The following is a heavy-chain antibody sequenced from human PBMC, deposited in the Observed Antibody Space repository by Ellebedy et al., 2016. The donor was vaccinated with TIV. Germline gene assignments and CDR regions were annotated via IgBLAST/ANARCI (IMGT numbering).Heavy chain of an antibody. CDR3: AAGAGYSYGYRLFDY. Sequence: GESLKISCAASGFTFSSYAMHWVRQAPGKGLEWVAVISYDGSNNYYADSVKGRFTISRDKSKNTLYLKMNSLRAEDTAVYYCAAGAGYSYGYRLFDYWGQGTLVTVSS. J-gene: IGHJ4*02. CDR2: ISYDGSNN. CDR1: GFTFSSYA. V-gene: IGHV3-30-3*01. D-gene: IGHD5-18*01.